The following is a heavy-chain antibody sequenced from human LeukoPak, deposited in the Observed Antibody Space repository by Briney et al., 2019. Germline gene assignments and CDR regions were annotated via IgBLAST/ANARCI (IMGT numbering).Heavy chain of an antibody. D-gene: IGHD3-22*01. CDR3: ARAETYYYDSSGYRFDY. J-gene: IGHJ4*02. V-gene: IGHV1-69*06. CDR1: GYSFTTYW. Sequence: KISCKGSGYSFTTYWIAWVRQAPGQGLEWMGGIIPIFGTANYAQRFQGRVTITADKSTSTAYMELSSLRSEGTAVYYCARAETYYYDSSGYRFDYWGQGTLVTISS. CDR2: IIPIFGTA.